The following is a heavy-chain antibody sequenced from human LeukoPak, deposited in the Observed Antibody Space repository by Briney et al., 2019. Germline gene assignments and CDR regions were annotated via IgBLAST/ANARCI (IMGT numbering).Heavy chain of an antibody. Sequence: PGGSLRLSCTASGFTFSTYNMNWVRQAPGKGLEWVSSISTSSNYIYYADSVKGRFTISRDNAENSLYLQMNSLRVEDTDVYYCARDVGASAPDAFDIWGQGTMVTVSS. CDR1: GFTFSTYN. J-gene: IGHJ3*02. CDR3: ARDVGASAPDAFDI. CDR2: ISTSSNYI. D-gene: IGHD1-26*01. V-gene: IGHV3-21*01.